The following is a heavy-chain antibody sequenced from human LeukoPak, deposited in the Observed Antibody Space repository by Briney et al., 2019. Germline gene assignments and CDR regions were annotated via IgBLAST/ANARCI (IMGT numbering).Heavy chain of an antibody. CDR1: GFTFSSYG. CDR3: AKAMTTATTPSAADDY. Sequence: PGGSLRLSCAASGFTFSSYGMHWVRQAPGKGLEWVAVISYDGSNKYYADSVKGRFTISRDNSKNTLYLQMNSLRAEDTAVYYCAKAMTTATTPSAADDYWGQGTLVTVSS. J-gene: IGHJ4*02. CDR2: ISYDGSNK. V-gene: IGHV3-30*18. D-gene: IGHD4-17*01.